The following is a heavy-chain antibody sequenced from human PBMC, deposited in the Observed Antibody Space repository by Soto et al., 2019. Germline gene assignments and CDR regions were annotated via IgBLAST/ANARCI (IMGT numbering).Heavy chain of an antibody. CDR1: GFTFSSYG. V-gene: IGHV3-33*01. CDR2: IWYDGSNK. CDR3: ARDFRPPSVYYYYGMDV. J-gene: IGHJ6*02. D-gene: IGHD3-3*01. Sequence: PGGSLRLSCAASGFTFSSYGMHWVRQAPGKGLEWVAVIWYDGSNKYYADYVKGRFTISRDNSKNTLYLQMNSLRAEDTAVYYCARDFRPPSVYYYYGMDVWGQGTTVTVSS.